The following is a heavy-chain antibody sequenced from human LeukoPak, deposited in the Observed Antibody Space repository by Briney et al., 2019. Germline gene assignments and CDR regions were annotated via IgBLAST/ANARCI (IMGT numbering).Heavy chain of an antibody. Sequence: PSETLSLTCTVSGGSISSSSYYWGWIRQPPGKGLEWIGSIYYSGSTYYNPSLKSRVTISVDTSKNQFSLKLSSVTAADTAVYYCACPTRIVGARGDAFDIWGQGTMVTVSS. J-gene: IGHJ3*02. D-gene: IGHD1-26*01. V-gene: IGHV4-39*01. CDR1: GGSISSSSYY. CDR3: ACPTRIVGARGDAFDI. CDR2: IYYSGST.